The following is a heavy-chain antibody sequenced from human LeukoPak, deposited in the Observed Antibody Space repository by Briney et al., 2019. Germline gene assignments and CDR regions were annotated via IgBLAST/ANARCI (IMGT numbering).Heavy chain of an antibody. CDR1: GFTFSSYA. D-gene: IGHD5-12*01. V-gene: IGHV3-23*01. CDR2: ISGSGGST. CDR3: ANLGGEYSGYDSHYFDY. J-gene: IGHJ4*02. Sequence: PGGSLRLSCAASGFTFSSYAMSWVRQAPGKGLEWVSAISGSGGSTYYADSVKGRFTISRDNSKNTLYLQMNSLRAEDTAVYYCANLGGEYSGYDSHYFDYWGQGTLVTVSS.